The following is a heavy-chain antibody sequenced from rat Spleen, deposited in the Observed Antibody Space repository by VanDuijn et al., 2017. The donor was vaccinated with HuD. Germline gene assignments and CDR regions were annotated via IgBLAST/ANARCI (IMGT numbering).Heavy chain of an antibody. CDR3: ARQGVDYFDY. CDR1: GFTFSDYY. Sequence: EVQLVESGGGLVQPGRSLKLSCAASGFTFSDYYMAWVRQAPKKGLEWVASISDEGSSTYYGDSVKGRFTISRDNAKSTLYLQMNSLRSEETATYYCARQGVDYFDYWGQGVMVTVSS. J-gene: IGHJ2*01. D-gene: IGHD4-4*01. CDR2: ISDEGSST. V-gene: IGHV5-22*01.